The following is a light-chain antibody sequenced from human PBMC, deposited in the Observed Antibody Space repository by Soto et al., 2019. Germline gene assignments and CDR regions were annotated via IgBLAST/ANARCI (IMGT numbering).Light chain of an antibody. V-gene: IGKV3-15*01. CDR2: GAS. J-gene: IGKJ5*01. Sequence: EIVMTQSPATLSVSPGERATLSCRASQSVSSNLAWYQQNPGQAPRLLIYGASTRATGIPARFSGSGSGTEFTLTISSLLSEDFAVYYCQQYNIWPPITFGQGTRLEIK. CDR1: QSVSSN. CDR3: QQYNIWPPIT.